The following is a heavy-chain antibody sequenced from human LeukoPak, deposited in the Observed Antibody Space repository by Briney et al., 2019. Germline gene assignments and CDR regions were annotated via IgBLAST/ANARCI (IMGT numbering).Heavy chain of an antibody. CDR2: ISGSGGST. CDR3: AKGGDPDRQEFDY. Sequence: PGGSLRLSCAASGFTFSSYAMSRVRQAPGKGLEWASAISGSGGSTYYADSVKGRFTISRDNSKNTLYLQMNSLRAEDTAVYYCAKGGDPDRQEFDYWGQGTLVTVSS. J-gene: IGHJ4*02. CDR1: GFTFSSYA. D-gene: IGHD3-16*01. V-gene: IGHV3-23*01.